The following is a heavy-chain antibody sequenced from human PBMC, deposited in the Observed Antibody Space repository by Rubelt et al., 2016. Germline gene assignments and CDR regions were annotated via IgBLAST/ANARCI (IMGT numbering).Heavy chain of an antibody. Sequence: EVQLVQSGAEVKKPGESLRISCKGSGYSFTSYWIGWVRQMPGKGLEWMGIIYPGDSDTRYSPAFHAQVTCSAAKSISTAYLQWSSLKASDTAMYYCARGGSGWLSNTAYYFDYWGQGTLVTVSS. J-gene: IGHJ4*02. CDR2: IYPGDSDT. CDR3: ARGGSGWLSNTAYYFDY. V-gene: IGHV5-51*01. CDR1: GYSFTSYW. D-gene: IGHD5-12*01.